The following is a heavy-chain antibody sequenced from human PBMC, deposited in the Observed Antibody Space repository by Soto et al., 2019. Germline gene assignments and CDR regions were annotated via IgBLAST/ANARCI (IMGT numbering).Heavy chain of an antibody. J-gene: IGHJ4*02. CDR1: GFTFNDYA. CDR2: INWNSGFI. CDR3: AKDMGYGDFSLVAGFDY. Sequence: ESGGGLVQPGRSLRLSCAAAGFTFNDYAMHWVRQAPGKGLEWVSGINWNSGFIVYADSVKGRFTISRDNAKNSLYLQMNSLRPEDTALYFCAKDMGYGDFSLVAGFDYWSLGTLVTVSS. D-gene: IGHD4-17*01. V-gene: IGHV3-9*01.